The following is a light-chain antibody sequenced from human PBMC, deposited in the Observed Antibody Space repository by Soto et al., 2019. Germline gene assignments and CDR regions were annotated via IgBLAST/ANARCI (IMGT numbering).Light chain of an antibody. CDR1: QDISTY. CDR3: QQFYTYLLT. J-gene: IGKJ4*01. CDR2: DGS. V-gene: IGKV1-9*01. Sequence: DIQLTKSPSFLSASVGDRVTITCRASQDISTYLAWYQQKPGEAPKLLISDGSTLQSGVPSRFSASGSGIEFTLTITSLQPEDFATFYCQQFYTYLLTFGGGTKVDIK.